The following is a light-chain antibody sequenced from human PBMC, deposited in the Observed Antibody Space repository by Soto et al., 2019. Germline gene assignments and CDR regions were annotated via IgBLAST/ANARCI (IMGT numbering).Light chain of an antibody. V-gene: IGKV1-5*03. Sequence: DIQMTQSPPTLSASVGARVTITCPASQSISSWLAWYQKKPGKAPKLLIYKASSLESGVPSRFSGSGSGTEFTLTISSLQPDDFATYYCQQYNSYSITLGQGTRLEIK. CDR3: QQYNSYSIT. J-gene: IGKJ5*01. CDR2: KAS. CDR1: QSISSW.